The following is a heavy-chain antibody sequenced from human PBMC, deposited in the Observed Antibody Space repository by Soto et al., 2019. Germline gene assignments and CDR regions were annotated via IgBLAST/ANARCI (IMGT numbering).Heavy chain of an antibody. V-gene: IGHV1-69*01. J-gene: IGHJ4*02. CDR1: GGAFSSYA. Sequence: QVQLVQSGAEVKKPGSSVKVSCKASGGAFSSYAISWVRQAPGQGLEWMGGFIPIFGTANYAQKFQARVTITADESTSTAYMELSSLRSEDTAVYYCARTTYMYSSSSGFDYWGQGTLVTVSS. D-gene: IGHD6-13*01. CDR3: ARTTYMYSSSSGFDY. CDR2: FIPIFGTA.